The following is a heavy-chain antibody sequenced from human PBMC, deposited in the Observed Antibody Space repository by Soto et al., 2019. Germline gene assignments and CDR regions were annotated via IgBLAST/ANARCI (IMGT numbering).Heavy chain of an antibody. CDR2: ITWDGHKT. D-gene: IGHD1-26*01. J-gene: IGHJ6*02. CDR3: AQDLRYSGCSDYDHYGMEV. Sequence: VRLVESGGVVVQPGGSLRLSCAASGFTFDDFAMHWVRQVAGKGLEWVALITWDGHKTYYSDSVKGRFTISRDNNKNSLCLQMTSLRTEDTALYYCAQDLRYSGCSDYDHYGMEVWGQGTTVTVSS. V-gene: IGHV3-43*01. CDR1: GFTFDDFA.